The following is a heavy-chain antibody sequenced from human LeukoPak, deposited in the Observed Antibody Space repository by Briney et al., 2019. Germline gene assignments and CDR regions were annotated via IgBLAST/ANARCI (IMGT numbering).Heavy chain of an antibody. CDR3: AKEMTTVTTVHGGFDY. Sequence: PGGSLRLSCAASGFTFSSYAMSWVRQAPGKGLEWVSAISGSGGSTYYADSVKGRFTISRDNSKSTLYLQMNSLRAEDTAVYYCAKEMTTVTTVHGGFDYWGQGTLVTVSS. CDR1: GFTFSSYA. V-gene: IGHV3-23*01. D-gene: IGHD4-17*01. J-gene: IGHJ4*02. CDR2: ISGSGGST.